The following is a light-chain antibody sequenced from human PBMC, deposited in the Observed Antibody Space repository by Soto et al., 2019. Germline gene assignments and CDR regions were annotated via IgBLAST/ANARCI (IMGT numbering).Light chain of an antibody. CDR2: WAS. CDR1: QSVLYSSNNKNY. V-gene: IGKV4-1*01. Sequence: DIVMTQSPDSLAVSLGERATINCKSSQSVLYSSNNKNYLAWYQQKPGQPPKLLIYWASTRESGVPDRFSGSGSGTDFTLPISSLQAEDVAVYYCQQYYSTPLTFGGGTKWEIK. CDR3: QQYYSTPLT. J-gene: IGKJ4*01.